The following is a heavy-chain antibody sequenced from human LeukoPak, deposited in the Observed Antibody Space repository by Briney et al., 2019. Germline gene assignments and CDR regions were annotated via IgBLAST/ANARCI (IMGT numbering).Heavy chain of an antibody. V-gene: IGHV3-21*05. Sequence: GGSLRLSCAASGFTFSSYAMSWVRQAPGKGLEWVSYISSSSSYTNYADSVKGRFTISRDNSKNTLYLQMNSLRAEDTAVYYCARDGEYYYDSIGPGYFDYWGQGTLVTVSS. D-gene: IGHD3-22*01. CDR3: ARDGEYYYDSIGPGYFDY. J-gene: IGHJ4*02. CDR1: GFTFSSYA. CDR2: ISSSSSYT.